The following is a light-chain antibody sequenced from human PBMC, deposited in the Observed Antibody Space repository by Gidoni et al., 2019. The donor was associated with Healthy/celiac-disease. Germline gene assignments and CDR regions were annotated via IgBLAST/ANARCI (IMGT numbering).Light chain of an antibody. V-gene: IGKV1-33*01. CDR3: QQYDSLPIT. CDR2: DAS. J-gene: IGKJ5*01. CDR1: QDISNY. Sequence: DIPVTPSPSSLSASVGDRVTITCQASQDISNYLNWYQQKPGKAPKLLIYDASNLETGVPSSFSGSGSGTDFTFTISSLQPEDIATYYCQQYDSLPITFGQGTRLEIK.